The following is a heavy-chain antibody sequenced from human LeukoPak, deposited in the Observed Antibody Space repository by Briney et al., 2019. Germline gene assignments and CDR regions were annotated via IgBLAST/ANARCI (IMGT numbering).Heavy chain of an antibody. Sequence: PGGSLRLSCTGSEFTFSRYWMSWVRQAPGKGLEWVANIKEDGSEKYYVDSVKGRFTISRDNAKNSLYLQVNSLRAEDTAVYYCAGRIFDIWGQGTMVTVSS. D-gene: IGHD1-26*01. J-gene: IGHJ3*02. V-gene: IGHV3-7*03. CDR3: AGRIFDI. CDR2: IKEDGSEK. CDR1: EFTFSRYW.